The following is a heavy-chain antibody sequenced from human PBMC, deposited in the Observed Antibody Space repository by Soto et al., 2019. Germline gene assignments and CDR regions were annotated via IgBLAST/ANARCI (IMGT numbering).Heavy chain of an antibody. CDR3: AKESGRVAVADFASDY. J-gene: IGHJ4*02. CDR2: ISGSGGST. Sequence: EVQLLESGGGLVQPGGYLRLSCAASGFTFSSYAMSWVRQAPGKGLECVSAISGSGGSTYYADSVKGRFTISRDNSKNTLYLQMNSRRAEDTAVYYCAKESGRVAVADFASDYWGQGTLVTVSS. CDR1: GFTFSSYA. V-gene: IGHV3-23*01. D-gene: IGHD6-19*01.